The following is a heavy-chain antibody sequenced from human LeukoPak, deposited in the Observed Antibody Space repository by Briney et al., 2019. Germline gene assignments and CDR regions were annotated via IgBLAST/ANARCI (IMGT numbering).Heavy chain of an antibody. CDR3: TREGAVADYYYYGMDI. V-gene: IGHV3-74*01. CDR1: GFTFSNYG. J-gene: IGHJ6*02. D-gene: IGHD6-19*01. Sequence: GGSLRLSCAASGFTFSNYGMHWVRQGPGKGLVWVSRINTDGSTTNYADSVKGRFTVSRDNAKNTVYLQMNSLRAEDMAVYYCTREGAVADYYYYGMDIWGQGTTVTVSS. CDR2: INTDGSTT.